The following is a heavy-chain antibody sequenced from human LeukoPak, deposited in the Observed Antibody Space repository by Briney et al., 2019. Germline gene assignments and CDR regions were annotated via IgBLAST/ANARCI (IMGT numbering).Heavy chain of an antibody. CDR1: GFTYSDYA. D-gene: IGHD6-19*01. Sequence: GGSLRLSCAASGFTYSDYAMEWVRQTPGKGLEWVSSITPTTDNIYYTPSVEGRFTISRDNAKHSLHLQMNNLRADDTAVYYCVRLAGPRPGTYYFDFWGQGVQVTVSS. CDR3: VRLAGPRPGTYYFDF. J-gene: IGHJ4*02. CDR2: ITPTTDNI. V-gene: IGHV3-21*01.